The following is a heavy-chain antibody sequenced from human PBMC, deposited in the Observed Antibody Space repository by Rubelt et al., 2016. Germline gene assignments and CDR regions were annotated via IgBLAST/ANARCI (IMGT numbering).Heavy chain of an antibody. Sequence: QVQLVQSGAEVKKPGASVKVSCKASGYTFTSYYMHWVRQAPGQGLEWMGIINPSGGRTSNEQKFQGRVTMTRDTSTSTVYMGLSSLRSEDTAVYYCARGTRTTDYWGQGTLVTVSS. CDR2: INPSGGRT. V-gene: IGHV1-46*01. CDR3: ARGTRTTDY. D-gene: IGHD1/OR15-1a*01. J-gene: IGHJ4*02. CDR1: GYTFTSYY.